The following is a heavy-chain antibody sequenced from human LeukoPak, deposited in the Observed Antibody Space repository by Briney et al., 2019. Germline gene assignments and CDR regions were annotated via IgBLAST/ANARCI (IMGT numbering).Heavy chain of an antibody. D-gene: IGHD5-18*01. Sequence: GGSLRLSCAASGFTFSSYAMSWVRQAPGKGLEWVSAISASGGSTYYADSVKGRFTISRDNSGNTMYLQISSLRAEDTAVYYCAKDGTWIQLWFDYWGQGTLVTVSS. J-gene: IGHJ5*01. CDR1: GFTFSSYA. V-gene: IGHV3-23*01. CDR3: AKDGTWIQLWFDY. CDR2: ISASGGST.